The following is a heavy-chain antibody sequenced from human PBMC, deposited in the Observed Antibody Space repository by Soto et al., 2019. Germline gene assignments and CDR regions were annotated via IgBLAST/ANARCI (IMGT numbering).Heavy chain of an antibody. J-gene: IGHJ6*03. V-gene: IGHV1-8*01. CDR1: RYTITSYD. CDR3: ARGPLGGWYIGYYYMDV. CDR2: TNPNSGNT. D-gene: IGHD6-19*01. Sequence: ASVKVSCKASRYTITSYDINWVRQATGQGLEWMGWTNPNSGNTGYAQKFQGRVTMTRNTSISTAYMELSRLRSEDTAVYYCARGPLGGWYIGYYYMDVWGKGTTVTGSS.